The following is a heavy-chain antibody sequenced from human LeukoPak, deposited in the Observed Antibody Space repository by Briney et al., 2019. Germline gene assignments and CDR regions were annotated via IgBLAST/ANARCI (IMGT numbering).Heavy chain of an antibody. CDR2: IWYDGSNR. CDR3: ARVGRWGYSYMSAVYYYYGMDV. V-gene: IGHV3-33*01. J-gene: IGHJ6*02. CDR1: GITFSSYG. D-gene: IGHD5-18*01. Sequence: PGRSLRLSCAASGITFSSYGTHWVRQAPGKGLEWVAVIWYDGSNRYYADSVKGRFTISRDNSKNTLYLQMNSLRAEDTAVYYWARVGRWGYSYMSAVYYYYGMDVWGQGTTVTVSS.